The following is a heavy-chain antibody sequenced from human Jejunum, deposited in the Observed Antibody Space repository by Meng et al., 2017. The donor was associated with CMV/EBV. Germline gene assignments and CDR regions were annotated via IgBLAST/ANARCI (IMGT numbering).Heavy chain of an antibody. V-gene: IGHV4-59*13. J-gene: IGHJ6*02. CDR2: MSYSGST. D-gene: IGHD2-15*01. Sequence: YYGGWIRQQPGKGLEWIGFMSYSGSTNYNPSLKSRVTIAVDKYKKQFSLKLSSVTAADTAVYYCARDCGGGSCYSGGFYYHGLDVWGQGTAVTVSS. CDR3: ARDCGGGSCYSGGFYYHGLDV. CDR1: YY.